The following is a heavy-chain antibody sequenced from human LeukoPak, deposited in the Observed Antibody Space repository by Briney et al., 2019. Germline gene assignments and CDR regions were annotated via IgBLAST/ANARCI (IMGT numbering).Heavy chain of an antibody. J-gene: IGHJ2*01. CDR2: IYGGGSN. Sequence: GGSLRLSCAASGFTVSSNYMSWVRQAPGKGLEWVSVIYGGGSNYYADSVKGRFTISRDNSKNTLYLQMNSLRAEDTAVYYCARGWDIVVVPAAMSAWGDGHFDLWGRGTLVTVSS. V-gene: IGHV3-53*01. CDR1: GFTVSSNY. D-gene: IGHD2-2*01. CDR3: ARGWDIVVVPAAMSAWGDGHFDL.